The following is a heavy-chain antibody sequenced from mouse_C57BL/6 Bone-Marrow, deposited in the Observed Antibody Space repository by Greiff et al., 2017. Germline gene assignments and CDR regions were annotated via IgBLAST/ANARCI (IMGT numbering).Heavy chain of an antibody. J-gene: IGHJ4*01. CDR2: IDPSDSYT. V-gene: IGHV1-50*01. CDR3: ARSFITTVVATGAMDY. D-gene: IGHD1-1*01. Sequence: VQLQQPGAELVKPGASVKLSCKASGYTFTSYWMQWVKQRPGQGLEWIGEIDPSDSYTNYNQKFKGKATLTVDTSSSTAYMQLSSLTSEDSAVYYCARSFITTVVATGAMDYWGQGTSVTVSS. CDR1: GYTFTSYW.